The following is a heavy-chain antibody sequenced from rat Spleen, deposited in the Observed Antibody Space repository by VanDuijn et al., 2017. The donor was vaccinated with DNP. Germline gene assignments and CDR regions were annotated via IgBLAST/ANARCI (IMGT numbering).Heavy chain of an antibody. Sequence: EVQLVESGGGLVQPGRSLKLSCAASGFTFSDYNMAWVRQAPEKGLEWVASISYEGSSTYYGDSVKGRFTISRDNAKSTLYLHMNSLRSEDMATYYCAKAGGYSPWYFDYWGQGVMVTVSS. CDR2: ISYEGSST. J-gene: IGHJ2*01. V-gene: IGHV5-22*01. CDR3: AKAGGYSPWYFDY. CDR1: GFTFSDYN. D-gene: IGHD1-11*01.